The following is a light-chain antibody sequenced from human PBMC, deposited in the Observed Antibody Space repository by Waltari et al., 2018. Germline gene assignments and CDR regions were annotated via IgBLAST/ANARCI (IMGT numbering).Light chain of an antibody. CDR1: RGISSY. J-gene: IGKJ4*01. CDR3: QQLTPYLFLT. CDR2: AAS. Sequence: DIQLTQSPSFLSASVGDRVTITCRASRGISSYVAWYQQRPGKAPKLLIYAASTLQSGVPSSFSGSGSGPEFTLTISSLQPEDFATYYCQQLTPYLFLTVGGGTRVEIK. V-gene: IGKV1-9*01.